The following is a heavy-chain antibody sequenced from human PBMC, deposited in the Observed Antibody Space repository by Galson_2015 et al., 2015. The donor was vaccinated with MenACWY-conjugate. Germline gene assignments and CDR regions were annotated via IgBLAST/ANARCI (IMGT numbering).Heavy chain of an antibody. CDR3: ARDEGGLRLSFFDF. D-gene: IGHD2/OR15-2a*01. J-gene: IGHJ4*02. V-gene: IGHV1-18*01. Sequence: SVKVSCKASGYSFTNYGINWVRQAPGQGLEWIAWINPYNNHTNYAQKVRGRAAMTTDTSTGTAYMELRSLTSDDTAIYYCARDEGGLRLSFFDFWGQGALVTVSS. CDR2: INPYNNHT. CDR1: GYSFTNYG.